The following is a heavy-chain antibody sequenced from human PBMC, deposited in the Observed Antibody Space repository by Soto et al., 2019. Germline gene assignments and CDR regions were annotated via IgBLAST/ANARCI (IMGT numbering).Heavy chain of an antibody. CDR1: GFTVSSTY. D-gene: IGHD1-26*01. J-gene: IGHJ4*02. Sequence: EVQLVESGGGLIQPGGSLRLSCAASGFTVSSTYLTWVRQAPGKGLEWVAILYTGTDTVYADSVKGRFTISRDSSKNTFYLQMNSLRAEDTAMYFCASSRYTGTYSGRFLDYWGQRSLVTVSS. CDR2: LYTGTDT. V-gene: IGHV3-53*01. CDR3: ASSRYTGTYSGRFLDY.